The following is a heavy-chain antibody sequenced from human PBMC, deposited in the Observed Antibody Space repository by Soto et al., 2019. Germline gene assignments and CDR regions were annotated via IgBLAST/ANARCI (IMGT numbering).Heavy chain of an antibody. Sequence: QVQLEESGGGLVKPGGSLRLTCAASGFSISDHYMSWIRQAPGKGLEWVSYSSNSGTFTKYADSVKGRFSISRDNAKNSLYLEINSLRGEDTAIYYCARSGDNYNVLDYWGQGTPVTVSS. CDR2: SSNSGTFT. V-gene: IGHV3-11*05. J-gene: IGHJ4*02. CDR1: GFSISDHY. D-gene: IGHD3-10*02. CDR3: ARSGDNYNVLDY.